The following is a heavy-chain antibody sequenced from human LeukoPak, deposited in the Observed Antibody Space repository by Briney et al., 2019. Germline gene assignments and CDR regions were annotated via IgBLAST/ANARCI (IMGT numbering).Heavy chain of an antibody. V-gene: IGHV3-30*02. CDR3: AKDPTGSGSYCFDY. Sequence: GGSLRLSCAASGFTFDDYAMHWVRQAPGKGLEWVAFIRYDGSNKYYADSVKGRFTISRDNSKNTLYLQMNSLRAEDTAVYYCAKDPTGSGSYCFDYWGQGTLVTVSS. CDR2: IRYDGSNK. D-gene: IGHD3-10*01. J-gene: IGHJ4*02. CDR1: GFTFDDYA.